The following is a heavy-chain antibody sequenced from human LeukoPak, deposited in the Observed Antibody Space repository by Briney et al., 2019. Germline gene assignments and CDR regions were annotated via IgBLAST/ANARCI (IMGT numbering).Heavy chain of an antibody. V-gene: IGHV1-2*02. D-gene: IGHD5-24*01. CDR2: ITPSDGA. J-gene: IGHJ4*02. CDR1: GGTFSNSA. Sequence: ASVRVSCKASGGTFSNSAISWVRQAPGQGLEWMGWITPSDGANYAQKFQGRVTMTRDTSMSTAYMDLNRLTSDDTAVYFCARDRYGDGFAHFDYWGQGTLVTVSS. CDR3: ARDRYGDGFAHFDY.